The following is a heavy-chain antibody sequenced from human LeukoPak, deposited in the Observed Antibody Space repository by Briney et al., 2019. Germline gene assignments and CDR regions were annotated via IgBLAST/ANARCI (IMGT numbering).Heavy chain of an antibody. CDR1: GFTFSNYW. CDR3: ARDPDTSGWSTFES. D-gene: IGHD6-19*01. V-gene: IGHV3-74*01. J-gene: IGHJ4*02. Sequence: PGGSLRLSCAASGFTFSNYWMHWVRQAPGKGLLWISRIRGDGSSTSYADSVKGRFTISRDNAKNTLYLQMNSLSAEDTAVYYCARDPDTSGWSTFESWGQGTLVTVSS. CDR2: IRGDGSST.